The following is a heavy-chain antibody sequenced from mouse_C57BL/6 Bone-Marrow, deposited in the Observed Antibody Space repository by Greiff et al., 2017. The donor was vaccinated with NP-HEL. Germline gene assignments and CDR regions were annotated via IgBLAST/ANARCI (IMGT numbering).Heavy chain of an antibody. Sequence: QVQLQQSGPELVKPGASVKISCKASGYAFSSSWMNWVKQRPGKGLEWIGRIYPGDGDNNYNGKFKGKATLTTVKSSSTAYMHRSSLTSEDSAVYFCARKRGIYEYYWGKGTTLTVAS. J-gene: IGHJ2*01. CDR3: ARKRGIYEYY. CDR1: GYAFSSSW. V-gene: IGHV1-82*01. CDR2: IYPGDGDN. D-gene: IGHD1-1*01.